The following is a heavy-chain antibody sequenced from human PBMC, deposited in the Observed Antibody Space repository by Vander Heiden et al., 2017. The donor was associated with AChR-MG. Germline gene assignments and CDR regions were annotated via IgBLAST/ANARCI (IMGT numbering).Heavy chain of an antibody. CDR2: INSDGSST. CDR1: AFTFSRYW. V-gene: IGHV3-74*01. Sequence: EVQLVESGGGLVQPAGSLRLPCAASAFTFSRYWRDWVRQAPGKGLVWVARINSDGSSTSYADSVKGRFTISRDNAKNKLYLQMNSLRAEDTAVYYCARGRSSWYLGWFDPWGQGTLVTVSS. D-gene: IGHD6-13*01. CDR3: ARGRSSWYLGWFDP. J-gene: IGHJ5*02.